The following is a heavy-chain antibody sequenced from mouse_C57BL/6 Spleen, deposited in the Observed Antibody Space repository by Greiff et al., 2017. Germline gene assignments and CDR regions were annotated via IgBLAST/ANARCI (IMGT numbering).Heavy chain of an antibody. D-gene: IGHD2-5*01. Sequence: QVQLKQSGTELVKPGASVKLSCKASGYTFTSYWMHWVKQRPGQGLEWIGNINPSNGGTNYNEKFKSKATLTVDKSSSTAYMQLSSLTSEDSAVYYCASPYYSNPYAMDYWGQGTSVTVSS. CDR2: INPSNGGT. CDR3: ASPYYSNPYAMDY. V-gene: IGHV1-53*01. CDR1: GYTFTSYW. J-gene: IGHJ4*01.